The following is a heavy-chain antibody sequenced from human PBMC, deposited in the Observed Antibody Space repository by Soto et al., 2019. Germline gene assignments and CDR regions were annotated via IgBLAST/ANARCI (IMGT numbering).Heavy chain of an antibody. Sequence: GGSLRLSCAASGFTFSSYEMNWVRQAPGKGLEWISYIRSGGTTMYYADSVKGRFTISRDNAKNSLYLQMNSLTAEDTAVYYCAGRDGHNRRKDPYYYYYYGMNVWGQGTTVTVSS. J-gene: IGHJ6*02. CDR3: AGRDGHNRRKDPYYYYYYGMNV. D-gene: IGHD2-15*01. CDR2: IRSGGTTM. CDR1: GFTFSSYE. V-gene: IGHV3-48*03.